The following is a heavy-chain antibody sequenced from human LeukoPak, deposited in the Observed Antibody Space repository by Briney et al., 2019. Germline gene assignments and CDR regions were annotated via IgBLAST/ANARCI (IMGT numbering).Heavy chain of an antibody. CDR2: INSDGSST. D-gene: IGHD1-1*01. J-gene: IGHJ4*02. Sequence: QPGGSLRLSCAASGFNFRNYWMHWVRQAPGKGLVWVSRINSDGSSTSYADSVKGRFTISRDNAENTLYLQINSLRAEDTAMYYCATDEAATGRLDYWGQGTLVTDSS. V-gene: IGHV3-74*01. CDR1: GFNFRNYW. CDR3: ATDEAATGRLDY.